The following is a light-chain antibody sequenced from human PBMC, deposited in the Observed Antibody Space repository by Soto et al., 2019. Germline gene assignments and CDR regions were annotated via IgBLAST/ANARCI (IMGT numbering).Light chain of an antibody. CDR2: GIS. V-gene: IGKV3-15*01. J-gene: IGKJ1*01. Sequence: IVLTQSPSALSESLGERVTLSCRASQSVSANLAWYQQRPGQAPRLLIYGISNRAPDTPDRFSGSGSGTEFTLTISSLQSEDSAVYYCQQYNIWPPWTFGQGNKVEIK. CDR1: QSVSAN. CDR3: QQYNIWPPWT.